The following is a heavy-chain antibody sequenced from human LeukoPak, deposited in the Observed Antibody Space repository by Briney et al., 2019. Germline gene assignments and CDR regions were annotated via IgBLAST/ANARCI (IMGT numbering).Heavy chain of an antibody. Sequence: SETLSLTCTVSGGSISSYYWSWIRQPPGKGLEWIGYIYYSGSTNYNPSLKSRVTISVDTSKNQFSLKLTSLTAADTAVYYCARTAGYYYYMGVWGKGTTVAVSS. CDR3: ARTAGYYYYMGV. V-gene: IGHV4-59*01. CDR1: GGSISSYY. J-gene: IGHJ6*03. CDR2: IYYSGST.